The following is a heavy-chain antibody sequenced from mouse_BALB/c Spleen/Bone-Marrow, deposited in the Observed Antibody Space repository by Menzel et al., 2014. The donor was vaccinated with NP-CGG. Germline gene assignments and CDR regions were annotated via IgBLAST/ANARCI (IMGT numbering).Heavy chain of an antibody. V-gene: IGHV4-1*02. CDR3: ARLNYYGNLFV. D-gene: IGHD1-1*01. J-gene: IGHJ1*01. Sequence: EVMLVESGGGLVQPGGSLKLSCAASGFDFSRYWMSWVRQAPGKGLEWIGEINPDSSTISYTPSLKDKFIISRDNAKSTLYLQMSKVRSEDTALYYCARLNYYGNLFVWGAGTTVTVSS. CDR1: GFDFSRYW. CDR2: INPDSSTI.